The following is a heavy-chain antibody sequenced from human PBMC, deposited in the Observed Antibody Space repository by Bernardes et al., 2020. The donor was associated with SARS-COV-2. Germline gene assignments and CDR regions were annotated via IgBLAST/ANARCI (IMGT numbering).Heavy chain of an antibody. Sequence: GGSLRLSCAASGFTFSNYAMSWVRQAPGKGLEWVSAISGSGGSTYYADSVKGRFTISRDNSKNTLDLQMDSLRAEDTAVYYCAKDGEYNTCRQHLDYFDYWGQGALVTVSS. CDR3: AKDGEYNTCRQHLDYFDY. CDR2: ISGSGGST. J-gene: IGHJ4*02. D-gene: IGHD1-20*01. CDR1: GFTFSNYA. V-gene: IGHV3-23*01.